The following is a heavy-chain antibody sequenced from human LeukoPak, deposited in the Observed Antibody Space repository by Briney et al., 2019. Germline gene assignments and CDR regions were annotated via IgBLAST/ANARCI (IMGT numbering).Heavy chain of an antibody. J-gene: IGHJ5*01. D-gene: IGHD2-21*01. CDR1: GYIFTDYY. CDR3: ARGHRFQNWFDS. Sequence: ASVKVSCKASGYIFTDYYMRWVRQAPGQGLEWMGWINPYTGDTNYGQNFQDRVTMTRDTSITTASMDLSSLRSDDTAVYYCARGHRFQNWFDSWGQGTLVTVSS. V-gene: IGHV1-2*02. CDR2: INPYTGDT.